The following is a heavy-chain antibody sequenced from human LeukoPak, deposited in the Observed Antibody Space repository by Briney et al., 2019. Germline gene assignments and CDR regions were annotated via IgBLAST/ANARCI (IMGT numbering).Heavy chain of an antibody. Sequence: ASVKVSCKASGYTFSSYGISWVRQAPGQGPEWMGWISVYNGHTNYAQKLQGRVTMTTDTSTSTAYMELRSLRSDDTAVYYCAREARNYYDSSGYYYWTGYYFDYWGQGTLVTVAS. D-gene: IGHD3-22*01. CDR3: AREARNYYDSSGYYYWTGYYFDY. J-gene: IGHJ4*02. CDR1: GYTFSSYG. V-gene: IGHV1-18*01. CDR2: ISVYNGHT.